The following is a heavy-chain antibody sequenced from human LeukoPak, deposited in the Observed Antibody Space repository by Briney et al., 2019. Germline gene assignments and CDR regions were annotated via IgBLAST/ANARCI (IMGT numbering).Heavy chain of an antibody. J-gene: IGHJ4*02. V-gene: IGHV3-7*03. CDR1: GFTFSRYW. CDR3: ERAIRGSAVDTGDR. CDR2: IKNDGSEE. Sequence: PGGSLRLSCAASGFTFSRYWMRWVRQAPGKGLEGVANIKNDGSEEYYVDSVKGRFTISRDNARNSLFLQMNSLTVEDTAVYYCERAIRGSAVDTGDRWGQGTLVTVSS. D-gene: IGHD3-10*01.